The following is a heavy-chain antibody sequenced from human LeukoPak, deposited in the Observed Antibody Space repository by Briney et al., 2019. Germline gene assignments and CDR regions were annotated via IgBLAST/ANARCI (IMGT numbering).Heavy chain of an antibody. V-gene: IGHV1-8*02. Sequence: WASVKVSCKASGYTFTSYDINWVRQVTGQGLEWMGWMNPKSGNTGYAQKFQGRVTMTRNTSISTAYMELSSLRSEDTAVYYCARAGIDDSSGYSAFDIWGQGTMVTVSS. CDR3: ARAGIDDSSGYSAFDI. D-gene: IGHD3-22*01. CDR1: GYTFTSYD. CDR2: MNPKSGNT. J-gene: IGHJ3*02.